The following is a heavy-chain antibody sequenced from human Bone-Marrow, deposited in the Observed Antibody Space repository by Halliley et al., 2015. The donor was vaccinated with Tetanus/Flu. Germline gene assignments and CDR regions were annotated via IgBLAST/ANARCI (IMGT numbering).Heavy chain of an antibody. J-gene: IGHJ5*02. V-gene: IGHV4-31*02. CDR2: TYKTGTP. D-gene: IGHD3-16*01. Sequence: IGNTYKTGTPYSNPPLKSRVTISRDTPKNPFSLRLRSVTAADTAVYFCARGDWGGSNWFDPWDQGTPVTVSS. CDR3: ARGDWGGSNWFDP.